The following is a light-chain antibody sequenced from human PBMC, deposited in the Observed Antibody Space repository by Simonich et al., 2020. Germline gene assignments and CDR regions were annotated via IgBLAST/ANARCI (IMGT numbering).Light chain of an antibody. J-gene: IGKJ2*01. Sequence: EIVMTQSPATLSVSPGERATLSCRASQSVSSNLAWYQQKPGQAPRLLIYGASTRATGIPARFIGSGSGTEFTLTISSLQSEDVAVYYCQQYNNWPQTFGQGTKLEIK. V-gene: IGKV3-15*01. CDR3: QQYNNWPQT. CDR1: QSVSSN. CDR2: GAS.